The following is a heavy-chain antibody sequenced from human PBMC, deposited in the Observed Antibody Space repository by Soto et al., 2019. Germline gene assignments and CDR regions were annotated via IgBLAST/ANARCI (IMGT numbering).Heavy chain of an antibody. D-gene: IGHD2-8*01. CDR3: AKSRADIVLMVYALDAFDI. J-gene: IGHJ3*02. CDR2: ISGSGGST. Sequence: GSLRLSCAASGFTFSSYAMSWVRQAPGKGLELVSAISGSGGSTYYADSVKGRFTISRDNSKNTLYLQMNSLRAEDTAVFYCAKSRADIVLMVYALDAFDIWGQGTMVTVSS. V-gene: IGHV3-23*01. CDR1: GFTFSSYA.